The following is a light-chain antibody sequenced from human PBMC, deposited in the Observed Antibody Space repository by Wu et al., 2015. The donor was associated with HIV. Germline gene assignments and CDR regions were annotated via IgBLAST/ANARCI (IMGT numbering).Light chain of an antibody. Sequence: EIVMTQSPATLSVSPGERATLSCRASQSVSSNLAWYQQKSGQAPRLLIYATSSRATGVPDRFSGSGSGTDFTLTISRLEPEDFAVYYCHHYGVSLLFSFGPWDPEWISN. V-gene: IGKV3-20*01. CDR3: HHYGVSLLFS. CDR2: ATS. CDR1: QSVSSN. J-gene: IGKJ3*01.